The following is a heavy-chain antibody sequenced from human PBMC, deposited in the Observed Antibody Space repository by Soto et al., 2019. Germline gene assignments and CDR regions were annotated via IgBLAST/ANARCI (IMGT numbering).Heavy chain of an antibody. CDR1: GGSISSTSYY. D-gene: IGHD6-19*01. J-gene: IGHJ4*02. CDR2: VFYSGST. V-gene: IGHV4-39*01. CDR3: ARQGSYSSGRPGYFDY. Sequence: SETLSLTCTVSGGSISSTSYYWGWIRQAPGKGLEWIGSVFYSGSTYYNLSLKSRVTISVDTSKNQFSLKLSSVAAADTTVYYCARQGSYSSGRPGYFDYWGQGTLVTVSS.